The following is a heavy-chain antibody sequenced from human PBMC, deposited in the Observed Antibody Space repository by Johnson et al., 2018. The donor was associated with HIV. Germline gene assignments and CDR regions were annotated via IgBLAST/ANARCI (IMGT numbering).Heavy chain of an antibody. CDR3: AKDPGRQWLVMCAFDI. J-gene: IGHJ3*02. D-gene: IGHD6-19*01. CDR1: GLTFSSYG. Sequence: QMQLVESGGGVVQPGRSLRLSCAASGLTFSSYGMHWVRQAPGKGLEWVAVISYDGSNKYYADSVKGRFTISRDNSKNTLYLQMNSLRAEDTAVYYCAKDPGRQWLVMCAFDIWGPGTMVTVS. V-gene: IGHV3-30*18. CDR2: ISYDGSNK.